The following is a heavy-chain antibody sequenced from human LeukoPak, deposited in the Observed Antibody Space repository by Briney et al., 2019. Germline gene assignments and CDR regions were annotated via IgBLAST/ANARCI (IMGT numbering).Heavy chain of an antibody. J-gene: IGHJ3*02. D-gene: IGHD2-15*01. Sequence: SETLSLTCTVSGGSISSYYWSWIRQPPGKGLEWIGYIYYSGSTNYNPSLKSRVTISVDTSKNQFSLRLSSVTAADTAVYYCARAGAGYCSGGSCDDAFDIWGQGTMVTVSS. CDR2: IYYSGST. CDR3: ARAGAGYCSGGSCDDAFDI. CDR1: GGSISSYY. V-gene: IGHV4-59*01.